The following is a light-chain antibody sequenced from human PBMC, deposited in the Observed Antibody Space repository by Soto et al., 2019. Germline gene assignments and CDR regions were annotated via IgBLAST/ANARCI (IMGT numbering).Light chain of an antibody. CDR3: LLSYSDTKV. CDR2: DTT. CDR1: TGAVTNGHY. J-gene: IGLJ3*02. V-gene: IGLV7-46*01. Sequence: QAVVTQEPSLAVSPGGTVTLTCGSSTGAVTNGHYPDWFQQKPGQAPRTLIYDTTNKHSWTPARFSGSLLGGKAALTVSGAQPEDEADYYCLLSYSDTKVFGGGTKLTVL.